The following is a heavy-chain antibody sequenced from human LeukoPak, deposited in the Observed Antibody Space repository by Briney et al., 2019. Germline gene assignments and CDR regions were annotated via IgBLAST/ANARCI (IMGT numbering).Heavy chain of an antibody. CDR3: AKAKRVWGSYRYSFDY. V-gene: IGHV3-30*02. CDR2: IRYDGSNK. Sequence: PGGSLRLSCAASGFTFSSYGMHWVRQAPGKGLEWVAFIRYDGSNKYYADSVKGRFTISRDNSKNTLYLQMNSLRAEDTAVYYSAKAKRVWGSYRYSFDYWGQGTLVTVSS. J-gene: IGHJ4*02. D-gene: IGHD3-16*02. CDR1: GFTFSSYG.